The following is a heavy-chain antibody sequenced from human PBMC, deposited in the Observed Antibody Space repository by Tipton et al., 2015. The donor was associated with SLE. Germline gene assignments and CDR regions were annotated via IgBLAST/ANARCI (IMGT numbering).Heavy chain of an antibody. D-gene: IGHD3-22*01. CDR2: IYYSGST. Sequence: TLSLTCAVSGGSISSSNWWSWVRQPPGKGLEWIGYIYYSGSTNYNPSLKSRVTISVDTSKNQFSLKLSSVTAADTAVYYCARSGDSSGRNLLDFDYWGQGTLVTVSS. CDR1: GGSISSSNW. CDR3: ARSGDSSGRNLLDFDY. J-gene: IGHJ4*02. V-gene: IGHV4-4*02.